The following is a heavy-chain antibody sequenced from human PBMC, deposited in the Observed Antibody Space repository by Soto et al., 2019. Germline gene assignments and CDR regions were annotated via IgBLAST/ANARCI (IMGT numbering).Heavy chain of an antibody. CDR3: ARGHYDSRGYYWDNWLDP. D-gene: IGHD3-22*01. Sequence: SVKVSCKVSGGTFNRYAISWVRQAPGQGLEWIGGIIPVFGTTNYAQGLQGRVSITADESTNTAYLEVRSLRSDDTALYFCARGHYDSRGYYWDNWLDPWGQGTLVTVSS. CDR2: IIPVFGTT. V-gene: IGHV1-69*13. J-gene: IGHJ5*02. CDR1: GGTFNRYA.